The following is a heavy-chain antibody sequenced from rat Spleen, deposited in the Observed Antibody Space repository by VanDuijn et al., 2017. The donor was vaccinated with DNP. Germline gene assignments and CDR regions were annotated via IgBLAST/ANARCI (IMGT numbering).Heavy chain of an antibody. CDR3: AKGPNYGGYSDYFDY. CDR1: GFNFNDNW. Sequence: EVQLVESGGGLVQPGRSMKLSCAASGFNFNDNWMGWVRQAPGKGLEWIGEINKESGTIIYSPSLKDKFAISRDNAQNTLYLQMNKLGSEDTAIYHCAKGPNYGGYSDYFDYWGQGVMVTVSS. V-gene: IGHV4-2*01. D-gene: IGHD1-11*01. CDR2: INKESGTI. J-gene: IGHJ2*01.